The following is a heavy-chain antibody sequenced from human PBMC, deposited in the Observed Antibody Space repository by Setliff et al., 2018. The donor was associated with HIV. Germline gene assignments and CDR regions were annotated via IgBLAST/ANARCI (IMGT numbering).Heavy chain of an antibody. CDR3: VRVGGGSWLGIHYYYYMDV. Sequence: SETLSLTCSVFGASISGSDYYWGWIRQLPEKGLEWIGSIYYSGSAYHNPSLKSRVAMSVDTAKKQFPLKLTSLTGADTAVYYCVRVGGGSWLGIHYYYYMDVWGKGITVTVSS. J-gene: IGHJ6*03. CDR1: GASISGSDYY. D-gene: IGHD2-15*01. CDR2: IYYSGSA. V-gene: IGHV4-39*01.